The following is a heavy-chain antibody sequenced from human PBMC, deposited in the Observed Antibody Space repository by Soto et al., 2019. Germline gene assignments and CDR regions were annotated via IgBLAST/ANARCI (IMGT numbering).Heavy chain of an antibody. D-gene: IGHD1-26*01. Sequence: GASVKVSCKASGYSFSDHYIHWVRQAPGQGLEWMGWINPDSGGTNYAQKFQDWVIMTSDTSINTVYMELSGLRSDDIAVYYCARNGGGSGSHYSIDVWGPGTLVTVSS. CDR3: ARNGGGSGSHYSIDV. J-gene: IGHJ4*02. CDR1: GYSFSDHY. CDR2: INPDSGGT. V-gene: IGHV1-2*04.